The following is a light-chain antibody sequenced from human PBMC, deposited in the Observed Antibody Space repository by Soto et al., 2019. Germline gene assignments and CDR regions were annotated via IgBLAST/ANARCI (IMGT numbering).Light chain of an antibody. Sequence: AIPMTQFPSSLSASVGDRGTITCRASQDIRSDLGWYQQRPGKAPKLLIYATSSLQSGVPSRFSGSGSGTDFTLTISSLQPEDFATYYCLQDHNYPLTFGGGTKVEIK. CDR1: QDIRSD. V-gene: IGKV1-6*01. CDR2: ATS. J-gene: IGKJ4*01. CDR3: LQDHNYPLT.